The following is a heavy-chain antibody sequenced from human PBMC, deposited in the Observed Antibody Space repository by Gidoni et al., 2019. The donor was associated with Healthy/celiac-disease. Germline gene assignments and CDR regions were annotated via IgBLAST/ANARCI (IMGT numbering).Heavy chain of an antibody. CDR2: IYHSGST. J-gene: IGHJ1*01. Sequence: QVQLQESGPGLVKPSETLSLTRAVSGYSISSGYYWGWIRQPPGKGLEWIGSIYHSGSTYYNPSLKSRVTISVDMSKNQFSLKLSSVTAADTAVYYCASHSSGWYPEYFQHWGQGTLVTVSS. CDR3: ASHSSGWYPEYFQH. CDR1: GYSISSGYY. V-gene: IGHV4-38-2*01. D-gene: IGHD6-19*01.